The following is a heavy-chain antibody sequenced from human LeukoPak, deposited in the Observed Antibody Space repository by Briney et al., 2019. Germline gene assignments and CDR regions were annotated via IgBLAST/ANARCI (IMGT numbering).Heavy chain of an antibody. V-gene: IGHV3-23*01. J-gene: IGHJ4*02. CDR1: GFTFSSYA. Sequence: GGSLRLSCAASGFTFSSYAMSWVRQAPGKGLEWVSAISGTGGSTYHADSVKGRFTISRDNSKNTLYLQMNSLRAEDTAVYYYAKDKTFSYYFDYWGQGTLVTVSS. CDR3: AKDKTFSYYFDY. CDR2: ISGTGGST.